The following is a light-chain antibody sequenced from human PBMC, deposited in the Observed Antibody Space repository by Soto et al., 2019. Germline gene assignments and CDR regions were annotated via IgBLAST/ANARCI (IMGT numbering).Light chain of an antibody. CDR2: RAS. Sequence: FTQSPRSLSLSPRDRATLSCRVSQSVSSDYVAWYQQKPGQTPNVLIYRASIRATGIPDRFSGSGSGTDFTLTISRLEPEDFAVYYCQQYGASTLTFGGGTKV. V-gene: IGKV3-20*01. CDR1: QSVSSDY. J-gene: IGKJ4*01. CDR3: QQYGASTLT.